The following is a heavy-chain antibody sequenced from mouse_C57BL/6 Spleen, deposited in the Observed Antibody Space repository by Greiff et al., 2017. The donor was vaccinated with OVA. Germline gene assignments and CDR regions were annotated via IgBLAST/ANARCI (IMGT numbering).Heavy chain of an antibody. CDR1: GYTFTDYY. D-gene: IGHD1-1*01. CDR2: INPNNGGT. V-gene: IGHV1-26*01. CDR3: ARWDTLRGYAMDY. J-gene: IGHJ4*01. Sequence: EVQLQQSGPELVKPGASVKISCKASGYTFTDYYMNWVKQSHGKSLEWIGDINPNNGGTSYNQKFKGKATLTVDKSSSTAYMELRSLTSEDSAVYYCARWDTLRGYAMDYWGQGTSVTVSS.